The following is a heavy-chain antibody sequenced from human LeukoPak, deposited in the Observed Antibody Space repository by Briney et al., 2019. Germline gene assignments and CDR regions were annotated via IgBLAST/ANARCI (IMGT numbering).Heavy chain of an antibody. CDR2: ISWNSGSI. D-gene: IGHD6-13*01. J-gene: IGHJ4*02. CDR1: GFTFDDYA. V-gene: IGHV3-9*01. Sequence: PGRSLRLSCAASGFTFDDYAMHWVRQAPGKGLEWVSGISWNSGSIGYADSVKGRFTISRDNAKNSLYLQMNSPRAEDTALYYCAKCSSSWYAGSPYYFDYWGQGTLVTVSS. CDR3: AKCSSSWYAGSPYYFDY.